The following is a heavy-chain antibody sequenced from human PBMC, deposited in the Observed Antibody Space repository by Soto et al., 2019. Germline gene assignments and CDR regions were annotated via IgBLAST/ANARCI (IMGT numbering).Heavy chain of an antibody. Sequence: ASVKVSCKASGGTFSSYAISWVRQAPGQGLEWMGGIIPIFGTANYAQKFQGRVTITADESTSTAYMELSSLRSEDTAVYYCAREEVRGVNISSPYYFDYWGQGTLVTVSS. CDR2: IIPIFGTA. CDR1: GGTFSSYA. D-gene: IGHD3-10*01. V-gene: IGHV1-69*13. J-gene: IGHJ4*02. CDR3: AREEVRGVNISSPYYFDY.